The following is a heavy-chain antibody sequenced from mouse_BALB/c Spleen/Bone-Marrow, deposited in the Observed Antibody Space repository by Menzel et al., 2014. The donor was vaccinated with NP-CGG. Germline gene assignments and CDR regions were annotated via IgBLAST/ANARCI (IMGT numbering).Heavy chain of an antibody. CDR2: IYPGDGDT. CDR3: ARGRGWYYDY. J-gene: IGHJ2*01. CDR1: GYAFSNYW. V-gene: IGHV1-80*01. Sequence: VQLQQSGAELVRPGSSVKISCKVSGYAFSNYWMNWVKRRPGQGLEWIGQIYPGDGDTNYNGKFKGKATLTADKSSSTAYMQLSSLTSEDSAVYFCARGRGWYYDYWGQGTTLTVSS. D-gene: IGHD2-3*01.